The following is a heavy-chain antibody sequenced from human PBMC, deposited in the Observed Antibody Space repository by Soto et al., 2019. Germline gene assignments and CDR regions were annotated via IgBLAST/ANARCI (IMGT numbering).Heavy chain of an antibody. CDR3: AKDPRSSIPVAAYYFDY. Sequence: EVQLLESGGHLVQTGGSLRLSCAASGFIFNNYAMSWVRQAPGKGLEWVSGLSGSGDSTYYADSVKGRFTISRDNSKNTLYLQMNSLRAEDTAVYYCAKDPRSSIPVAAYYFDYWGQGTLLTVSS. V-gene: IGHV3-23*01. CDR2: LSGSGDST. CDR1: GFIFNNYA. D-gene: IGHD2-2*02. J-gene: IGHJ4*02.